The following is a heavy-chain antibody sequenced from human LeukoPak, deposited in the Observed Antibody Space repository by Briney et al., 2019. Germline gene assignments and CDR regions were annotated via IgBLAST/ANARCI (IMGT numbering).Heavy chain of an antibody. CDR1: GVSISDYY. CDR2: LLYSGSP. J-gene: IGHJ2*01. D-gene: IGHD5-18*01. CDR3: VRVHSHTLWYFDL. V-gene: IGHV4-59*01. Sequence: SETLSLTCNVSGVSISDYYWSWVRQSPGKGLEWIASLLYSGSPHYNPSLRSRVAISADTSKNQFSLKLTSVTAADTALYYCVRVHSHTLWYFDLWGRGTLVTVSS.